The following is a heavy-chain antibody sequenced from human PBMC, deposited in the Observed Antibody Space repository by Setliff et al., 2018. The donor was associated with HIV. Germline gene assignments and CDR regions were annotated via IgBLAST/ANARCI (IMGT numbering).Heavy chain of an antibody. CDR3: PRASGHAGFFYFDY. J-gene: IGHJ4*02. D-gene: IGHD5-12*01. CDR2: ISSNGGST. Sequence: GGSLRLSCAASGFTFSSYAMHWVRQAPGKGLEYVSAISSNGGSTYYANSVKGRFTISRDNSKNTLYLQMGSLRAEDMAVYYCPRASGHAGFFYFDYWGQGTLVTVSS. CDR1: GFTFSSYA. V-gene: IGHV3-64*01.